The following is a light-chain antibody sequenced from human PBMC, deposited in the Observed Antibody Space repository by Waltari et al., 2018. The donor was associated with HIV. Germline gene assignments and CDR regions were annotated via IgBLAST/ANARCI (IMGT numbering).Light chain of an antibody. Sequence: SELTLHPAVSVALGQTVRITCQGDRPRNFYATWYQQKTGQAPVLVIYGKNNRPPGIPDRFSGSSSGNTASLTITATQADDEADYYCNSWDTNPEGVVFGGGTKLTVL. CDR2: GKN. V-gene: IGLV3-19*01. CDR3: NSWDTNPEGVV. CDR1: RPRNFY. J-gene: IGLJ3*02.